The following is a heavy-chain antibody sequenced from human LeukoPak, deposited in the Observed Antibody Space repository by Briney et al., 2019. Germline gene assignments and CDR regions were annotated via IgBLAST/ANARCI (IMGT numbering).Heavy chain of an antibody. D-gene: IGHD2-2*01. CDR3: ARPYPENDSTSCPFDY. Sequence: SETLSLTCAVYGGSFSGYYWSWIRQPPGKGLEWIGEINHSGSTNYNPSLKSRVTISVDTSKNQFSLKLSSVTAADTAVYYCARPYPENDSTSCPFDYWGQGTLATVSS. J-gene: IGHJ4*02. CDR1: GGSFSGYY. CDR2: INHSGST. V-gene: IGHV4-34*01.